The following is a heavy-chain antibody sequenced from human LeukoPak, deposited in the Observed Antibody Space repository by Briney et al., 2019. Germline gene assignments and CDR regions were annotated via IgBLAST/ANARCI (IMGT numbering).Heavy chain of an antibody. D-gene: IGHD1-26*01. V-gene: IGHV3-73*01. CDR1: GFTFSGSA. CDR3: TRDSGTNNWLDP. Sequence: GGSLRLSCAASGFTFSGSAIHWVRQSFGKGLEWIGHIDKEKNSYATASAYAVSVEGRFTVSRDDSKNMAFLQMSGLKTEDTALYFCTRDSGTNNWLDPWGEGTRATLSS. J-gene: IGHJ5*02. CDR2: IDKEKNSYATAS.